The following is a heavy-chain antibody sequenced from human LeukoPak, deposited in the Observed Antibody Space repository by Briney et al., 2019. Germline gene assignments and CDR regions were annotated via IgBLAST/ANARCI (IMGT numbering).Heavy chain of an antibody. CDR3: ASVYDSSGYYPF. Sequence: SETLSLTCAVYGGSFSGYYWSWIRQPPGKGLEWIGEINHSGSTNYNPSPKSRVTISVDTYKNQFSLKLSHVTAADTAAYYCASVYDSSGYYPFWGQGTLVPVSS. CDR2: INHSGST. J-gene: IGHJ4*02. D-gene: IGHD3-22*01. CDR1: GGSFSGYY. V-gene: IGHV4-34*01.